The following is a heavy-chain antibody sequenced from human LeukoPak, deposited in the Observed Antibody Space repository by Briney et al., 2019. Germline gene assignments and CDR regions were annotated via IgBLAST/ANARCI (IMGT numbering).Heavy chain of an antibody. CDR1: GGSISSGGYY. V-gene: IGHV4-31*03. CDR3: ARVSAMVRGVIITSYYYYYMDV. Sequence: PSETLSLTCNVSGGSISSGGYYWSWIRQHPGKGLEWIGYIYYSGSTYYNPSLKSRVTISVDTSKNQFSLKLSSVTAADTAVYYCARVSAMVRGVIITSYYYYYMDVWGKGTTVTVSS. J-gene: IGHJ6*03. D-gene: IGHD3-10*01. CDR2: IYYSGST.